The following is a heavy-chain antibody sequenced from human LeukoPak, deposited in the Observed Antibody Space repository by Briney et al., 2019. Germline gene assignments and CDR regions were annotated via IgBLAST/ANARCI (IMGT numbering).Heavy chain of an antibody. CDR2: ISYDGSNK. Sequence: PGGSLRLSCAASGFTFSSYAMHWVRQAPGKGLEWVAVISYDGSNKYYADSVKGRFTISRDNSKNTLYLQMNSLRAEDTAVYYRARDGGEYSYGYFDYWGQGTLVTVSS. J-gene: IGHJ4*02. D-gene: IGHD5-18*01. CDR1: GFTFSSYA. CDR3: ARDGGEYSYGYFDY. V-gene: IGHV3-30-3*01.